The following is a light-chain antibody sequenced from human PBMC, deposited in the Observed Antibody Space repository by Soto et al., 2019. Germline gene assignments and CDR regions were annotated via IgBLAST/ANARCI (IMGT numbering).Light chain of an antibody. J-gene: IGKJ5*01. CDR3: QHFGGTTFT. CDR2: GAS. CDR1: HSVSNNY. V-gene: IGKV3-20*01. Sequence: IVLTQSPGTLSLSPGERATLSCRASHSVSNNYLAWYQQRPGQAPRLLIYGASNRATGIPARFSGSGSGTDFTLTISSLEPGDFAVYYCQHFGGTTFTFGQGTRLEIK.